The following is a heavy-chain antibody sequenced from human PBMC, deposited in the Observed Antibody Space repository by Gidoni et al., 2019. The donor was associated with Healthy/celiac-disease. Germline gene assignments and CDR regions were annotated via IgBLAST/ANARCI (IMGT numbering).Heavy chain of an antibody. CDR2: INWNGGST. CDR1: GFPFDYYC. Sequence: EVQLVESGGGVVRPGGSLRLSCAASGFPFDYYCMSWVRQAPGKGLEWVSGINWNGGSTGYADSVKGRFTISRDNAKNSLYLQMNSLRAEDTALYYCARDRGLTMVRGAYGRGYYGMDVWGQGTTVTVSS. J-gene: IGHJ6*02. CDR3: ARDRGLTMVRGAYGRGYYGMDV. V-gene: IGHV3-20*04. D-gene: IGHD3-10*01.